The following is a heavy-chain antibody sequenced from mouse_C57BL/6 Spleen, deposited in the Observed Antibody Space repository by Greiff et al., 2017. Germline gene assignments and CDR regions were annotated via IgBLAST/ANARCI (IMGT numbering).Heavy chain of an antibody. J-gene: IGHJ2*01. D-gene: IGHD1-1*01. CDR1: GYTFTDYE. CDR3: TRRPPFITTVVATDYFDY. CDR2: IDPETGGT. Sequence: LVESGAELVRPGASVTLSCKASGYTFTDYEMHWVKQTPVHGLEWIGAIDPETGGTAYNQKFKGKAILTADKSSSTAYMELSSLTSEDSAVYYCTRRPPFITTVVATDYFDYWGQGTTLTVSS. V-gene: IGHV1-15*01.